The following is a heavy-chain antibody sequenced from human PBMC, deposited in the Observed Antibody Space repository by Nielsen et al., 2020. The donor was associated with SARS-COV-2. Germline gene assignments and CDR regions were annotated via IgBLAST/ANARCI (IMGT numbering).Heavy chain of an antibody. CDR2: INPNSGGT. D-gene: IGHD1-20*01. J-gene: IGHJ6*03. V-gene: IGHV1-2*04. CDR1: GYTFTGYY. Sequence: ASVKVSCRASGYTFTGYYMHWVRQAPGQGLEWMGWINPNSGGTNYAQKFQGWVTMTRDTSISTAYMELSRLRSDDTAVYYCARMGKYNWKDIHYYMDVWGKGTTGTVSS. CDR3: ARMGKYNWKDIHYYMDV.